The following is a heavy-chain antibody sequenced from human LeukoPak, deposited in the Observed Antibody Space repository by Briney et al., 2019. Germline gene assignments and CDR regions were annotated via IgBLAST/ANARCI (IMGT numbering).Heavy chain of an antibody. J-gene: IGHJ4*02. Sequence: IPSETLSLTCTVSGASISSITYYWGWIRQPPGKGLEWIGSIYYSGSTYYNPSLKSRVTISVDTSKNQFSLKLSSVTAADTAVYYCARQPHYDSSGIDYWGQGTLVTVSS. CDR2: IYYSGST. CDR3: ARQPHYDSSGIDY. V-gene: IGHV4-39*01. D-gene: IGHD3-22*01. CDR1: GASISSITYY.